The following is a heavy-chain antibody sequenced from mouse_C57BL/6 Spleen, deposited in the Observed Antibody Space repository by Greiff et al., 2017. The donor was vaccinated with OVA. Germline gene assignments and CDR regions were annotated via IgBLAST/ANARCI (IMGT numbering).Heavy chain of an antibody. Sequence: QVQLQQPGAELVRPGSSVKLSCKASGYTFTSYWMHWVKQRPIQGLEWIGNIDPSDSETHYNQKFKDKATLTVDKSSSTAYMQLSSLTSEDSAVYYYASGFIGYSMDYWGQGTSVTVSS. CDR2: IDPSDSET. D-gene: IGHD1-1*01. J-gene: IGHJ4*01. CDR3: ASGFIGYSMDY. V-gene: IGHV1-52*01. CDR1: GYTFTSYW.